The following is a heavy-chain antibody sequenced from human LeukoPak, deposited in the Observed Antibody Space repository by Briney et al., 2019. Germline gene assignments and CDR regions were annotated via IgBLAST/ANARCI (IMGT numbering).Heavy chain of an antibody. CDR1: GGSFSGYY. Sequence: SETLSLTCAVYGGSFSGYYWSWIRQPPGKGLEWIGVINHSGSTNYNPSLKSRVTISVDTSKNQFSLKLSSVTAADTAVYYCARAIAARRQNFDYWGQGTLVTVSS. CDR3: ARAIAARRQNFDY. CDR2: INHSGST. D-gene: IGHD6-6*01. V-gene: IGHV4-34*01. J-gene: IGHJ4*02.